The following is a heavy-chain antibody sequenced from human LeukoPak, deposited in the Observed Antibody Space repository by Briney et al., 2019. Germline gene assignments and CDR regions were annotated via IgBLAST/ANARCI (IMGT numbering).Heavy chain of an antibody. CDR1: SFTLRSYA. D-gene: IGHD6-19*01. Sequence: PGGSLRLSCAASSFTLRSYAMSWVRQAPGKGLEWVSAISGSGDRTYYADSVKGRFTISRDNSKNTLYLQMNSLRADINMLDYCARWAVAGYAFFDYWGRGTLVTVSS. J-gene: IGHJ4*02. V-gene: IGHV3-23*01. CDR2: ISGSGDRT. CDR3: ARWAVAGYAFFDY.